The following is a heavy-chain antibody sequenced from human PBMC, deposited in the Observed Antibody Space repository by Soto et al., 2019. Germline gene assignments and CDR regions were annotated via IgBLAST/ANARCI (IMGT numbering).Heavy chain of an antibody. CDR2: IYHSGST. V-gene: IGHV4-30-2*01. CDR3: ARDQLVLGQNWFDP. CDR1: GGSISSGGYS. J-gene: IGHJ5*02. D-gene: IGHD6-6*01. Sequence: SETLSLTCAVSGGSISSGGYSWSWIRQPPGKGLEWIGYIYHSGSTYYNPSLKSRVTISVDRSKNQFSLKLSSVTAADTAVYYCARDQLVLGQNWFDPWGQGTLVTVSS.